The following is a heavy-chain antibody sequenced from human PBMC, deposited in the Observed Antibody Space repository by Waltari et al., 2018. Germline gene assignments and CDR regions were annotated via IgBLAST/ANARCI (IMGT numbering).Heavy chain of an antibody. CDR3: ARRAAIAATGTTYYMDV. J-gene: IGHJ6*03. Sequence: QVQLQESGPGLVKPSETLSLTCAVPGYSISSGYYWGWIRQPPGKGLEWIGSIYHRGRTYYIPSLKSRVTISVETSKNQFSLKLSLVTAADTAVYCCARRAAIAATGTTYYMDVWGKGTTVTVSS. D-gene: IGHD6-13*01. CDR2: IYHRGRT. CDR1: GYSISSGYY. V-gene: IGHV4-38-2*01.